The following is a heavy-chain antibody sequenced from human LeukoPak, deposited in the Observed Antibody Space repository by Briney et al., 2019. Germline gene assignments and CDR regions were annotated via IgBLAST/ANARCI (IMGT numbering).Heavy chain of an antibody. J-gene: IGHJ5*02. CDR3: ARAMRWTSGPVELGWFDR. D-gene: IGHD1-1*01. Sequence: SETLSLACSFSGDSFSDYYWTWLRRPPGGRLEWIGHIYFRGSTNYNPSLKNRVTISVDTSKNQVYLTLTSVTAGDTAVYYCARAMRWTSGPVELGWFDRWGQGTLVTVSS. CDR1: GDSFSDYY. CDR2: IYFRGST. V-gene: IGHV4-59*01.